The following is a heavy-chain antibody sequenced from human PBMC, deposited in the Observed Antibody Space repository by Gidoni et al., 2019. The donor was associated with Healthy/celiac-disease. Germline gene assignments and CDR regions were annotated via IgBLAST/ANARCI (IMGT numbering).Heavy chain of an antibody. V-gene: IGHV1-46*03. CDR3: ASSTMVQGVIRGFDY. D-gene: IGHD3-10*01. CDR2: INPSGGST. CDR1: GYPFTSYY. J-gene: IGHJ4*02. Sequence: QVQLVQSGAEVKKPGASVKVSCKASGYPFTSYYMHWVRQAPGQGLEWMGIINPSGGSTSYAQKFQGRVTMTRDTSTSTVYMELSSLRSEDTAVYYCASSTMVQGVIRGFDYWGQGTLVTVSS.